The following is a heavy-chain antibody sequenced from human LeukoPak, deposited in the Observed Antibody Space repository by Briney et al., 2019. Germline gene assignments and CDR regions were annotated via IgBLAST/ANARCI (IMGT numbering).Heavy chain of an antibody. CDR3: ARESHGSGSYPNFDY. J-gene: IGHJ4*02. D-gene: IGHD3-10*01. Sequence: PGGSLRLSCAASGFSVSNNYMAWVRQAPGKGLEWVSVIYSGGSTYYADSVKGRFTISRDNSKNTLYLQMNSLRAEDTAVYYCARESHGSGSYPNFDYWGQGTLVTVSS. CDR2: IYSGGST. CDR1: GFSVSNNY. V-gene: IGHV3-53*01.